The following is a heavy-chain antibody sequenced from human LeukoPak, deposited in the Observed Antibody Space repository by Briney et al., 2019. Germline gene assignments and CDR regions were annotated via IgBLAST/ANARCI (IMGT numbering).Heavy chain of an antibody. V-gene: IGHV3-23*01. CDR1: GFTFSSSG. J-gene: IGHJ3*02. Sequence: GGSLRLSCAASGFTFSSSGMSWVRQAPGKGLDWVAAISNSGDSAYYADSVKGQLTISRDNSKNTLYLQMKSLRAEDTALYYCAKNTAPLGGAFDIWGQGTMVTVSS. CDR2: ISNSGDSA. CDR3: AKNTAPLGGAFDI. D-gene: IGHD3-16*01.